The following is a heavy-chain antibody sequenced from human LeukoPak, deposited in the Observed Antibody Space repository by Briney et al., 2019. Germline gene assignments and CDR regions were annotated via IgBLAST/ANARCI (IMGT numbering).Heavy chain of an antibody. Sequence: GGSLRLSCAASGFTFSRYAMHWVRQAPGKGLEWVAVISYDGSNKYYADSVKGRFTISRDNSKNTLYLQMNSLRAEDTAVYYCARSRTTGTTSWFDPWGQGTLVTVSS. CDR2: ISYDGSNK. CDR1: GFTFSRYA. J-gene: IGHJ5*02. D-gene: IGHD1-1*01. V-gene: IGHV3-30*01. CDR3: ARSRTTGTTSWFDP.